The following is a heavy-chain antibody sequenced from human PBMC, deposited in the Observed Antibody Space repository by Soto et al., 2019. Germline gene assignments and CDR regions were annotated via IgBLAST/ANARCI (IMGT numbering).Heavy chain of an antibody. CDR1: GFPFSSYG. D-gene: IGHD3-22*01. J-gene: IGHJ6*02. Sequence: GGSLRLSCAASGFPFSSYGMHWVRPAPGKGLEWVAVISYDGSNKYYADSVKGRFTISRDNSKNTLYLQMNSLRAEDTAVYYCAKDLVSSGYYYYYGMDVWGQGTTVTVSS. CDR3: AKDLVSSGYYYYYGMDV. V-gene: IGHV3-30*18. CDR2: ISYDGSNK.